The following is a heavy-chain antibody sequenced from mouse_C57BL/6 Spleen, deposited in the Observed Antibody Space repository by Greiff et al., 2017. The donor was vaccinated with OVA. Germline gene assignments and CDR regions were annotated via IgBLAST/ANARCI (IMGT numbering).Heavy chain of an antibody. Sequence: QVQLQQPGAELVKPGASVKVSCKASGYTFTSYWMHWVKQRPGQGLEWIGRIHPSDSDTIYNQKFKGKATLTVDKSSSTAYMQLSSLTSEDAAVYYCAIPGSYYYGSSPWFAYWGQGTLVTVSA. CDR2: IHPSDSDT. CDR1: GYTFTSYW. CDR3: AIPGSYYYGSSPWFAY. J-gene: IGHJ3*01. D-gene: IGHD1-1*01. V-gene: IGHV1-74*01.